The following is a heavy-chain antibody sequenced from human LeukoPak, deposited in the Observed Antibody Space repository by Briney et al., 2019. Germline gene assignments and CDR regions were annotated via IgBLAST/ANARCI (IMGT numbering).Heavy chain of an antibody. V-gene: IGHV4-39*07. CDR2: IYYSGST. J-gene: IGHJ4*02. CDR1: GGSISSSSYY. D-gene: IGHD3-22*01. CDR3: ARGMGYYYDSSGEIDY. Sequence: SETLSLTCTVSGGSISSSSYYWGWIRQPPGKGLEWIGSIYYSGSTYYNPSLKSRVTISVDTSKNQFSLKLSSVTAADTAVYYCARGMGYYYDSSGEIDYWGQGTPVTVSS.